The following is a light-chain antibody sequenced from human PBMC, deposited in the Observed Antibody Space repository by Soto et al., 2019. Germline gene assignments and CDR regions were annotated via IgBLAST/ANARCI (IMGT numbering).Light chain of an antibody. J-gene: IGKJ4*01. V-gene: IGKV3-11*01. CDR1: QSVGTY. CDR2: DAS. CDR3: HQRSSWPLT. Sequence: EIVLTQSPATLSLSPGERATLSCRASQSVGTYLAWHQQKPGQAPRLLLYDASTRATGIPARFSSSGSGTDFTLTISSLEPEDFAVYYCHQRSSWPLTFGGGTKVEIK.